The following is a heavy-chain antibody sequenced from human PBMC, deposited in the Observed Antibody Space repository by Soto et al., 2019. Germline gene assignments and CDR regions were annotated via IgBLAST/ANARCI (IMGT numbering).Heavy chain of an antibody. V-gene: IGHV3-48*02. CDR2: ISSTSTTI. D-gene: IGHD6-13*01. CDR3: ARGTAYSSSWYGDN. Sequence: EVQLVESGGFLVQPGGSLRLSCAASGFTFSTYNMNWVRQAPGKGLEWVSYISSTSTTIYYADSVKGRFTISRDNAKNSLYLLMNSLRDEDTAVYFCARGTAYSSSWYGDNWGQGTLVTVSS. J-gene: IGHJ4*02. CDR1: GFTFSTYN.